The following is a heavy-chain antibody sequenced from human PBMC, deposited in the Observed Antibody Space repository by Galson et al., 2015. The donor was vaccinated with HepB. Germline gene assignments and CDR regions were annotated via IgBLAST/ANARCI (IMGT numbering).Heavy chain of an antibody. CDR3: MRGPLKSGSLSVAAMGGDS. V-gene: IGHV4-34*01. CDR2: ISHLGDI. CDR1: GGSFNGYY. D-gene: IGHD5-18*01. Sequence: SETLSLTCGVYGGSFNGYYWTWIRQPPEKGLVWIGQISHLGDIKYNPSLRRRLTLSIDTSKKQFSLKLRSVTAADTAVYYCMRGPLKSGSLSVAAMGGDSWGQGTLVTVSS. J-gene: IGHJ4*02.